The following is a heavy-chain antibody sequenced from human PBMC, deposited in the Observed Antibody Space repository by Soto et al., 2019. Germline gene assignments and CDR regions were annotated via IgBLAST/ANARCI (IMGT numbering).Heavy chain of an antibody. CDR1: GGSISSGDYS. CDR3: ANAQPGYCGGGSCYSIGEDF. Sequence: PSETLSLTCTVSGGSISSGDYSWSWIRQPPGKGLEWIGYIYHSGSTNYNPSLKSRVTISVDTSKNQFSLRLTSVTAADTAVYYCANAQPGYCGGGSCYSIGEDFWGQGTLVTVSS. V-gene: IGHV4-30-2*01. D-gene: IGHD2-15*01. CDR2: IYHSGST. J-gene: IGHJ4*02.